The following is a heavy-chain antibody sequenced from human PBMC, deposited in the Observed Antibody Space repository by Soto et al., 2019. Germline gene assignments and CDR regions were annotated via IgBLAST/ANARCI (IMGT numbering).Heavy chain of an antibody. CDR1: GFTFSSYG. J-gene: IGHJ3*02. CDR2: ISYDGSNK. CDR3: AKDYAAWSYSHAFDI. Sequence: PGGSLRLSCAASGFTFSSYGMHWVRQAPGKGLEWVAVISYDGSNKYYADSVKGRFTTSRDNSKNTLYLQMNSLRAEDTAVYYCAKDYAAWSYSHAFDIWGQGTMVTVSS. V-gene: IGHV3-30*18. D-gene: IGHD1-26*01.